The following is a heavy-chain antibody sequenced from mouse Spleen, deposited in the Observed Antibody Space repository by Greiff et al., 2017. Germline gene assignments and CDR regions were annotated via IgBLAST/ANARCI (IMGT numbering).Heavy chain of an antibody. CDR3: TRDGNYGFAY. CDR2: IDPETGGT. J-gene: IGHJ3*01. V-gene: IGHV1-15*01. D-gene: IGHD2-1*01. Sequence: QVQLQQSGAELVGPGASVTLSCKASGYTFTDYEMHWVKQTPVHGLEWIGAIDPETGGTAYNQKFKGKAILTADKSSSTAYMELRSLTSEDSAVYYCTRDGNYGFAYWGQGTLVTVSA. CDR1: GYTFTDYE.